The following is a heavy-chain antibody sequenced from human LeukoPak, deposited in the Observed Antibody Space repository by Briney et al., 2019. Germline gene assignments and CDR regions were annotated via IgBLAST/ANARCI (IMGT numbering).Heavy chain of an antibody. CDR1: GFTFSNAW. CDR3: TAAGIAWYYYHAMDV. J-gene: IGHJ6*02. V-gene: IGHV3-15*01. CDR2: IKSKTDGGTT. D-gene: IGHD6-13*01. Sequence: PGGSLRLSCAASGFTFSNAWMSWVRQAPGKGLEWVGRIKSKTDGGTTDYAEPVKGRFTISRDDSKNTLYLQMHSLKTEDTAVYYCTAAGIAWYYYHAMDVWGQGTTVTVSS.